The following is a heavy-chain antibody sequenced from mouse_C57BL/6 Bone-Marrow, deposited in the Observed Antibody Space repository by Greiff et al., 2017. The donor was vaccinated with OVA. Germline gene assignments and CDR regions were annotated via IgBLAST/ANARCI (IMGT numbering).Heavy chain of an antibody. D-gene: IGHD1-1*01. CDR2: IDPSDSYT. J-gene: IGHJ2*01. CDR1: GYTFTSYW. CDR3: ARSSSYEKYYFDY. V-gene: IGHV1-69*01. Sequence: QVQLQQPGAELVMPGASVKLSCKASGYTFTSYWMHWVKQRPGQGLAWIGEIDPSDSYTNYNQKFKGKSTLTVDKSSSTAYMQLSSLTSEDSAVYYCARSSSYEKYYFDYWGQGTTLTVSS.